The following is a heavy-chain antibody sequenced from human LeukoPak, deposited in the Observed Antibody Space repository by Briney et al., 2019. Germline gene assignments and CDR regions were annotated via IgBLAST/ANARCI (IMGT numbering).Heavy chain of an antibody. CDR3: AKPHYEYYFDY. CDR2: ISYDGSNK. Sequence: PGRSLRLSCAASGFTFSSYGMHWVRQAPGKGLEWVAVISYDGSNKYYAGSVKGRFTISRDNSKNTLYLQMNSLRAEDTAVYYCAKPHYEYYFDYWGQGTLVTVSS. V-gene: IGHV3-30*18. J-gene: IGHJ4*02. D-gene: IGHD4-17*01. CDR1: GFTFSSYG.